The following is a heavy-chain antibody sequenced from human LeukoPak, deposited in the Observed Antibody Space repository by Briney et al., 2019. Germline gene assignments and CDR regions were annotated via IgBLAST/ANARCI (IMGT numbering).Heavy chain of an antibody. V-gene: IGHV1-18*01. Sequence: ASVKVSCKASGYTFTNYGISWVRQAPGQGLEWMGWISAYNGHTKYAQKLQGRVTMTTDTSTSTAYMELRSLRSDDTAVYYCARREQWLVGDDYWGQGTLVTVSS. D-gene: IGHD6-19*01. CDR2: ISAYNGHT. J-gene: IGHJ4*02. CDR3: ARREQWLVGDDY. CDR1: GYTFTNYG.